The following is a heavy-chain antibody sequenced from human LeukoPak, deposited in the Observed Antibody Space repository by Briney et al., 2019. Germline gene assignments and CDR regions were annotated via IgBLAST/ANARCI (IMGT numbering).Heavy chain of an antibody. CDR2: ISAYNGNT. J-gene: IGHJ5*02. D-gene: IGHD6-19*01. CDR1: GYTFTSYG. CDR3: ARENSSGWPRDWFNP. V-gene: IGHV1-18*01. Sequence: ASVKVSCKASGYTFTSYGISWVRQAPGQGLEWMGWISAYNGNTNYAQKLQGRVTMTTDTSTSTAYMELRSLRSDDTAVYYCARENSSGWPRDWFNPWGQGTLVTVSS.